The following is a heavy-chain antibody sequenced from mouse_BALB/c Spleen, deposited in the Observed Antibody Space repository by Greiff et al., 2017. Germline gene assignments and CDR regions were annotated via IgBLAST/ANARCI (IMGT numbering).Heavy chain of an antibody. D-gene: IGHD2-4*01. CDR3: VRHHYDYDGFAY. CDR1: GFTFNTYA. V-gene: IGHV10-1*02. Sequence: EVQLVESGGGLVQPKGSLKLSCAASGFTFNTYAMNWVRQAPGKGLEWVARIRSKSNNYATYYADSVKDRFTISRDDSQSMLYLQMNNLKTEDTAMYYCVRHHYDYDGFAYWGQGTLVTVSA. CDR2: IRSKSNNYAT. J-gene: IGHJ3*01.